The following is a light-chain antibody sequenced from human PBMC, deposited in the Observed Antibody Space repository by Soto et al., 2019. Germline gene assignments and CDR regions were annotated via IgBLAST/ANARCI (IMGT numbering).Light chain of an antibody. J-gene: IGKJ2*01. V-gene: IGKV3-15*01. CDR2: GAS. Sequence: VVMTQSPATLSVSPGERATLSCRASQSVSSNLAWYQQKPGQAPRLLFYGASTRATSIPARFSGSGSGTDFTLTISSLQSEDFAVYYCQQSNNWPYTFGQGTKLEIK. CDR3: QQSNNWPYT. CDR1: QSVSSN.